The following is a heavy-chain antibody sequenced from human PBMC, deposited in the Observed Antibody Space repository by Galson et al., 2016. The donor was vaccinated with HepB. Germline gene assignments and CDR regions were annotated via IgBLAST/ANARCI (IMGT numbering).Heavy chain of an antibody. Sequence: SVKVSCKVSGYTLTDLSMHWVRQAPGKGLEWMGGFDPEDGDTNYAQTFQGRVTMTEDTSTDTAYMEMSSLRSEDTAVYYCATFDRGADMWDLRTWGQGTLVTGSS. CDR1: GYTLTDLS. J-gene: IGHJ5*02. CDR3: ATFDRGADMWDLRT. CDR2: FDPEDGDT. D-gene: IGHD2-2*01. V-gene: IGHV1-24*01.